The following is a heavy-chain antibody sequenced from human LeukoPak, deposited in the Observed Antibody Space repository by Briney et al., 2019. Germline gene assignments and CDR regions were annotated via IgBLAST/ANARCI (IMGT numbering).Heavy chain of an antibody. CDR3: ARGSHGSGWYLYYYYGMDV. J-gene: IGHJ6*02. CDR2: TYYRSKWYN. CDR1: GDSVSSNSAA. V-gene: IGHV6-1*01. D-gene: IGHD6-19*01. Sequence: SQTLSLTCAISGDSVSSNSAAWNWIMQSPSRGLEWLGRTYYRSKWYNDYAVSVKSRITINPDTSKNQFSLQLNSVTPEDTAVYYCARGSHGSGWYLYYYYGMDVWGQGTTVTVSS.